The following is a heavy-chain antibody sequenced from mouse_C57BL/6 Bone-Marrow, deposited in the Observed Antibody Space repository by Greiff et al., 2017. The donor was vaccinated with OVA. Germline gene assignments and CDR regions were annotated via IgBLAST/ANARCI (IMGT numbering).Heavy chain of an antibody. V-gene: IGHV1-82*01. D-gene: IGHD1-1*01. J-gene: IGHJ3*01. Sequence: VQLQQSGPELVKPGASVKISCKASGYAFSSSWMNWVKQRPGKGLEWIGRIYPGDGDTNYNGKFKGKATLTADKSSSTAYMQLRSLTAEDAAVYFCARSDGSPWFAYWGQGTLVTVSA. CDR1: GYAFSSSW. CDR2: IYPGDGDT. CDR3: ARSDGSPWFAY.